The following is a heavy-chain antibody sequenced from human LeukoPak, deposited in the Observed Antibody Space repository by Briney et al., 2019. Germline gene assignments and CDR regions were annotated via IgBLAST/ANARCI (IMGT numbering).Heavy chain of an antibody. V-gene: IGHV3-7*03. D-gene: IGHD3-16*02. CDR2: IKQDGGEK. J-gene: IGHJ3*02. Sequence: GGSLRLSCAASGFTLSNYWMTWVRQPPGKGLEWVANIKQDGGEKYYVDSVKGRFTISRDNAKNSLYLQMNSLRAEDTAVYYCARVSLLGPDAFDIWGQGTLVTVSS. CDR1: GFTLSNYW. CDR3: ARVSLLGPDAFDI.